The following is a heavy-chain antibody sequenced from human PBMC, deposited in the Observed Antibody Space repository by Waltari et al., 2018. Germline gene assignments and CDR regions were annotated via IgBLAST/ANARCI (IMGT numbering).Heavy chain of an antibody. CDR3: ARGGVYSSSWYSWFDP. CDR2: INPNSGGT. D-gene: IGHD6-13*01. V-gene: IGHV1-2*02. J-gene: IGHJ5*02. CDR1: GYTFTGYY. Sequence: QVQLVQSGAEVKKPGASVKVSCKASGYTFTGYYMHWVRQAHGQGLEWMGWINPNSGGTNYAQKFQGRVTMTRDTSISTAYMELSRLRSDDTAVYYCARGGVYSSSWYSWFDPWGQGTLVTVSS.